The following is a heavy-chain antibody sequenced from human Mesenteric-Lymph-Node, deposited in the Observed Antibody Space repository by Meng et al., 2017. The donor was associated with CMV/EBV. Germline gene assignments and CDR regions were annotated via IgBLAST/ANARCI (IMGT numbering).Heavy chain of an antibody. CDR3: ARGGYYDSSGYDDAFDI. V-gene: IGHV3-48*03. Sequence: GESLKISCAASGFTFSSYEMNWVRQAPGKGLEWVSYISSSGSTIYYADSVKGRFTISRDNAKNSLYLQMNSLRAEDTAVYYCARGGYYDSSGYDDAFDIWGQGTMVTVSS. D-gene: IGHD3-22*01. J-gene: IGHJ3*02. CDR2: ISSSGSTI. CDR1: GFTFSSYE.